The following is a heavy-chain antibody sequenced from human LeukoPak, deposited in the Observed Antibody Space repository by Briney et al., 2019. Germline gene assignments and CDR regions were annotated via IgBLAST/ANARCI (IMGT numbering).Heavy chain of an antibody. J-gene: IGHJ3*02. Sequence: SQTLSLTCTVSGGSISSGSYYWSWIRQPAGKGLEWIGRIYTSGSTNYNPSLKSRVTISVDTSKNQFSLKLSSVTAADTAVYYCAREYYIAAAGSTDAFDIWGQGTMVTVSS. CDR3: AREYYIAAAGSTDAFDI. D-gene: IGHD6-13*01. V-gene: IGHV4-61*02. CDR2: IYTSGST. CDR1: GGSISSGSYY.